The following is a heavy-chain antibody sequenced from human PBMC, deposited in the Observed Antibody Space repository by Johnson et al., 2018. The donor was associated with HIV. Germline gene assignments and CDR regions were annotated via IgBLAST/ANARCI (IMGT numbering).Heavy chain of an antibody. V-gene: IGHV3-30*14. D-gene: IGHD6-13*01. CDR1: GFTFSSYA. Sequence: QVQLVESGGGVVQPGRSLRLSCAASGFTFSSYAMHWVRQAPGKGPERVAVISYDGSNKYYADSVKGRITTSRDNSKNTLNLQMGSLRAEDMAVYYCATSTVRDSSSWYHLEMAFDIRGKGTMVTVSS. J-gene: IGHJ3*02. CDR3: ATSTVRDSSSWYHLEMAFDI. CDR2: ISYDGSNK.